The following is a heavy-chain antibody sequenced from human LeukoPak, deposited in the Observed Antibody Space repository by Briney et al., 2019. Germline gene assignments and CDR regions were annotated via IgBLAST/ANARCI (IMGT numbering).Heavy chain of an antibody. CDR3: AREPQREPIPFDH. D-gene: IGHD6-25*01. CDR2: ISSSSSYI. V-gene: IGHV3-21*01. J-gene: IGHJ4*02. CDR1: GFTFSSYS. Sequence: PGGSLRLSCAASGFTFSSYSMNWVRQAPGKGLEWVSSISSSSSYIYYADSVKGRFTISRDNAKNSLYLQMNSLRAEDTAVYYCAREPQREPIPFDHWGQGTLVTVSS.